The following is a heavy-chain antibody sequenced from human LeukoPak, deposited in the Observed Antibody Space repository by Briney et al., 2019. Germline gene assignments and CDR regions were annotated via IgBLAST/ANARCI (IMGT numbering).Heavy chain of an antibody. Sequence: GGSLRLSCAASGFTFSTYAMNWVRQAPGKGLEWVSSITSLGSYVHYADSMKGRFTLSRDNAKNSLYLQMNSLRAEDTAVYYCARDAGSSPDSWSGPYAFDLWGQGTMVTVSS. J-gene: IGHJ3*01. V-gene: IGHV3-21*01. CDR3: ARDAGSSPDSWSGPYAFDL. D-gene: IGHD3-3*01. CDR1: GFTFSTYA. CDR2: ITSLGSYV.